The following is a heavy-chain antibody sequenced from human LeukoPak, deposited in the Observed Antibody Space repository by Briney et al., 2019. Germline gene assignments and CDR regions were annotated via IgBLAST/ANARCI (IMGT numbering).Heavy chain of an antibody. Sequence: GGSLRLSCAASGFSFSSYEMNWVRQAPGKGLEWVSNISPSGSTKYYADSVKGRFTISRDNSKNTLYLQMNSLRAEDTAVYYCAKDTPDDITVAAPYFDYWGQGTLVTVSS. CDR1: GFSFSSYE. CDR2: ISPSGSTK. CDR3: AKDTPDDITVAAPYFDY. V-gene: IGHV3-48*03. J-gene: IGHJ4*02. D-gene: IGHD6-19*01.